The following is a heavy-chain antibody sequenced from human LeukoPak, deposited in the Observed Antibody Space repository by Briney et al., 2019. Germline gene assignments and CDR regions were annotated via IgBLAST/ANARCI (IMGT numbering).Heavy chain of an antibody. V-gene: IGHV3-7*05. D-gene: IGHD2-15*01. CDR3: ARNSGGRWHNWFDP. CDR2: IKQEGRAK. CDR1: GFTLLNNW. Sequence: GGSLRLSCAPSGFTLLNNWMSWGRQAPGKGLGWVANIKQEGRAKYYVGSVKGGLTICREKAKESLCMQMNSLRAEDTAVYYCARNSGGRWHNWFDPWGQGTLLTVSS. J-gene: IGHJ5*02.